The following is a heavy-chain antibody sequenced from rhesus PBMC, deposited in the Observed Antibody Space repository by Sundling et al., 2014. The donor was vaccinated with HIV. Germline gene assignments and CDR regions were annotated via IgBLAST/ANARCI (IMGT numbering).Heavy chain of an antibody. D-gene: IGHD4-11*01. CDR1: GASISGYW. V-gene: IGHV4-80*01. CDR3: ARRAYQIFDY. Sequence: QVQLQESGPGLVKPSETLSLTCTVSGASISGYWWSWIRQPPGKGLEWIGEINGNSGSTNYNPSLKSRVTISRDTSKNQFSLNLSSVTAADTAVYYCARRAYQIFDYWGQGVLVTVSS. CDR2: INGNSGST. J-gene: IGHJ4*01.